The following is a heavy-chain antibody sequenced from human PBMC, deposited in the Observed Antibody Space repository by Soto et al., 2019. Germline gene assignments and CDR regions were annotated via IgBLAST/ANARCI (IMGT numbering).Heavy chain of an antibody. Sequence: PSETLFLTCTVSGGSISSGGYYWSWIRQPPGKGLEWIGYIYYSGSTYYNPSLKSRVTISVDTSKNQFSLKLSSVTAADTAVYYCARVLFSNLKLYYYYGMDGWGQGTTVAVSS. CDR2: IYYSGST. J-gene: IGHJ6*02. D-gene: IGHD4-4*01. CDR1: GGSISSGGYY. CDR3: ARVLFSNLKLYYYYGMDG. V-gene: IGHV4-30-4*01.